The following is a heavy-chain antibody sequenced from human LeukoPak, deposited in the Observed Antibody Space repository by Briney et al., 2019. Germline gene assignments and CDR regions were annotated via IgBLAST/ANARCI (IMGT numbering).Heavy chain of an antibody. J-gene: IGHJ4*02. Sequence: GGSLRLSCAASGFTFSSYGMHWVRQAPGKGLEWVAVISYDGSNKYYADSVKGRFTISRDNSKNTLYLQMNSLRAEDTAAYYCAKDRWQWLAYYFDYWGQGTLVTVSS. CDR3: AKDRWQWLAYYFDY. D-gene: IGHD6-19*01. CDR2: ISYDGSNK. V-gene: IGHV3-30*18. CDR1: GFTFSSYG.